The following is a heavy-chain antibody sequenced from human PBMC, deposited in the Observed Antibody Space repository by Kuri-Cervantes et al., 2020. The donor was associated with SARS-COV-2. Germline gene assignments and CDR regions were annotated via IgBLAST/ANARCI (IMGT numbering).Heavy chain of an antibody. CDR1: GFTFSSYA. CDR3: ARGASGYNPPFDH. V-gene: IGHV3-30*04. CDR2: ISYDGSNK. D-gene: IGHD5-24*01. J-gene: IGHJ4*02. Sequence: GESLKISCAASGFTFSSYAMHWVRQAPGKGLEWVAVISYDGSNKYYADSVKGRFTISRDNSKNTLYLQMNSLRAEDTAVYYCARGASGYNPPFDHWGQGTLVTVSS.